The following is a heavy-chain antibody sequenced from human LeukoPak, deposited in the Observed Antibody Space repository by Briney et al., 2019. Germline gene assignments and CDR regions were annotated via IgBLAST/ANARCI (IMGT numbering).Heavy chain of an antibody. CDR2: ISAYNGNT. V-gene: IGHV1-18*01. CDR1: GYTFTSYG. J-gene: IGHJ4*02. Sequence: ASVKVSCKASGYTFTSYGISWVRQAPGQGLEWMGWISAYNGNTNYAQKLQGRVTMTTDTSPSTAYMELRSLRSDDTAVYYCASSLGRYFDWLPVDYWGQGTLVTVSS. CDR3: ASSLGRYFDWLPVDY. D-gene: IGHD3-9*01.